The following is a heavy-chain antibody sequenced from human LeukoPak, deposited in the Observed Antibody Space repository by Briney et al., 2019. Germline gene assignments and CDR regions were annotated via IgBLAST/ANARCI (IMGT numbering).Heavy chain of an antibody. CDR1: GFTFSDYW. D-gene: IGHD6-6*01. CDR3: ARDPRIATRPSDY. CDR2: ISLDGRTT. Sequence: GGSLRLSCVASGFTFSDYWMHWVRQAPGKGLVRVSHISLDGRTTSYAGSVKGRFTISRDNTKNTLFLQMNSLRAEDTAVYYCARDPRIATRPSDYWGQGTLVTVSS. J-gene: IGHJ4*02. V-gene: IGHV3-74*01.